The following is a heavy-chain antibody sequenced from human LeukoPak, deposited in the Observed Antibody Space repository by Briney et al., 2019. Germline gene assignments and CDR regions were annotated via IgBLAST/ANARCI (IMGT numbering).Heavy chain of an antibody. V-gene: IGHV4-59*01. CDR1: GSSISGYS. CDR2: IRDSGST. CDR3: ARVELGINPDWYYYYYMDV. D-gene: IGHD7-27*01. J-gene: IGHJ6*03. Sequence: SETLALTCTVTGSSISGYSWSWIRHPPGKGLELIAYIRDSGSTNYNPSVKGRLTTSVDTSKNQFSLRLSSITAADTAVYFCARVELGINPDWYYYYYMDVWGNGTTVTVSS.